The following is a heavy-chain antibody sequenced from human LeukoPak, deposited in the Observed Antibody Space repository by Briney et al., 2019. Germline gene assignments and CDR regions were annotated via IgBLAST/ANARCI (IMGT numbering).Heavy chain of an antibody. CDR3: ARDSWGFDF. J-gene: IGHJ4*02. D-gene: IGHD7-27*01. Sequence: PGGSLRLSCAASGFTFSNFAMHWVRQAPGKGLEWVAMMSYDGSNKYTDSVKGRFTISRDNSKNMADLYMSNLKIEDTAVYYCARDSWGFDFWGQGTLVTVSS. CDR2: MSYDGSNK. V-gene: IGHV3-30*04. CDR1: GFTFSNFA.